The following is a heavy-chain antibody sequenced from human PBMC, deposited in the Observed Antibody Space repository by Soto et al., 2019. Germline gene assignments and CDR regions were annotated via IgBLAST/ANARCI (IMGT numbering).Heavy chain of an antibody. CDR3: VGELGFSSTWPAY. J-gene: IGHJ4*02. CDR2: SSFDGSDA. D-gene: IGHD2-2*01. CDR1: GFSLSSYG. V-gene: IGHV3-30*19. Sequence: QVQLVESGGGVVQPGRSLRLSCAASGFSLSSYGMHWVRQAPGKGLEWVADSSFDGSDAHYADSVKGRFTISRDSSTLYLQMNSLRGDDTAIYFCVGELGFSSTWPAYWGQGTLVTVSS.